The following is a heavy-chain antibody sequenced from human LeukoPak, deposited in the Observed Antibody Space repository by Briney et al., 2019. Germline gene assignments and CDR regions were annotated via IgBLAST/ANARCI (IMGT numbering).Heavy chain of an antibody. CDR1: GGSISSSNW. D-gene: IGHD6-19*01. Sequence: PSGTLSLTCAVSGGSISSSNWWSWVRQPPGKGLEWIGEIYHSGSTNYNPSLKSRVTISVDKSKNQFSLKLSSVTAADTAVYYCARLKVSRWLVPYYVDYWGQGTLVTVSS. V-gene: IGHV4-4*02. CDR3: ARLKVSRWLVPYYVDY. J-gene: IGHJ4*02. CDR2: IYHSGST.